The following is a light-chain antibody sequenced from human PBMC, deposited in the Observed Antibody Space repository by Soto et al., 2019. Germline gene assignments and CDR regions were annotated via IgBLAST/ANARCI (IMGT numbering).Light chain of an antibody. Sequence: EIVMTQSPATLSVSPGERATLSCRASHRVNTYLAWYQQRPGQAPRLLIYDASTRATDIPARFSGSGSGTEFTLTISSLQSEDFAVYYCQQYNNWQLTFGGGPKVDIK. CDR2: DAS. CDR3: QQYNNWQLT. J-gene: IGKJ4*01. V-gene: IGKV3-15*01. CDR1: HRVNTY.